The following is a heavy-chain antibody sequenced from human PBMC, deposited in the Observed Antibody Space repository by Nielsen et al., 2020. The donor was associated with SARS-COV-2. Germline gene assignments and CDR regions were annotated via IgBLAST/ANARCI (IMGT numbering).Heavy chain of an antibody. D-gene: IGHD4-17*01. CDR1: GASMNRYS. CDR3: ARDYFGDYLDAFDI. Sequence: SETLSLTCTVSGASMNRYSWSWIRQPPGKGLEWIGFITDSGTTNYSPSPKSRVTISVDTSQNQFSLKLTSVTPSDTAVYYCARDYFGDYLDAFDIWGQGTMITVSS. CDR2: ITDSGTT. V-gene: IGHV4-59*01. J-gene: IGHJ3*02.